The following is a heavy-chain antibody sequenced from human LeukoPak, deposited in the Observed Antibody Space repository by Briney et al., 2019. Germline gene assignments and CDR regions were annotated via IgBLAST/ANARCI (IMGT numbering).Heavy chain of an antibody. D-gene: IGHD4-11*01. CDR3: ARGIGDYSNYDLWFDP. J-gene: IGHJ5*02. CDR1: GYTFTRYD. Sequence: GASVKVSCKASGYTFTRYDINWERQATGQGLEWMGWMNPNSGNTGYAQKFQGRVTMTRNTSISTAYMELSSLRSEDTAVYYCARGIGDYSNYDLWFDPWGQGTLVTVSS. V-gene: IGHV1-8*01. CDR2: MNPNSGNT.